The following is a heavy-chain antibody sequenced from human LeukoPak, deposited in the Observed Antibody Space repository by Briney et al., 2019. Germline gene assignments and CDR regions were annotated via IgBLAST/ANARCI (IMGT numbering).Heavy chain of an antibody. CDR1: GFTVSSNY. D-gene: IGHD3-22*01. CDR2: IKSKTDGGTT. V-gene: IGHV3-15*01. Sequence: GGSLRLSCEASGFTVSSNYMSWVRQAPGKGLEWVGRIKSKTDGGTTDYAAPVKGRFTISRDDSKNTLYLQMNSLKTEDTAVYYCTTGYDSKYFQHWGQGTLVTVSS. CDR3: TTGYDSKYFQH. J-gene: IGHJ1*01.